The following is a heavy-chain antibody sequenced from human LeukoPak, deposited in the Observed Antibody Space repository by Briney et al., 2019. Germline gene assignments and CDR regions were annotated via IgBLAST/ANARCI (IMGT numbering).Heavy chain of an antibody. CDR3: ARDSSDFDDYVFDY. V-gene: IGHV1-8*03. Sequence: GASVKVSCKASGYTFTSYDINWVRQATGQGLEWMGWMNPNSGNTGYAQKFQGRVTITRNTSISTAYMELSSLRSEDTAVYYCARDSSDFDDYVFDYWGQGTLVTVSS. CDR2: MNPNSGNT. CDR1: GYTFTSYD. J-gene: IGHJ4*02. D-gene: IGHD3-16*01.